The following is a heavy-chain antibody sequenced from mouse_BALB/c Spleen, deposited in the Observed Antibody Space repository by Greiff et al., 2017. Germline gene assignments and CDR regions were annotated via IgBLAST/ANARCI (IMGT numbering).Heavy chain of an antibody. CDR2: INPSNGRT. Sequence: VQLQQPGAELVKPGASVKLSCKASGYTFTSYWMHWVKQRPGQGLEWIGEINPSNGRTNYNEKFKSKATLTVDKSSSTAYMQLSSLTSEDSAVYYCARSDYYRYDWYFDVWGAGTTVTVSA. J-gene: IGHJ1*01. CDR1: GYTFTSYW. CDR3: ARSDYYRYDWYFDV. V-gene: IGHV1S81*02. D-gene: IGHD2-14*01.